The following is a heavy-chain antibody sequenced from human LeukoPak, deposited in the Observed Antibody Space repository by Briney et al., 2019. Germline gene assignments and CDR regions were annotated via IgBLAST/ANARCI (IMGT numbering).Heavy chain of an antibody. J-gene: IGHJ3*02. CDR1: GGSISSSNW. D-gene: IGHD6-6*01. V-gene: IGHV4-4*02. Sequence: SGTLSLTCAVSGGSISSSNWWSWVRQPPGKGLEWIGEIYHSGSTNYNPSLKSRVTISVDKSKNQFSLKLSSVTAADTAVYYCARDMSSIPPGLVAFDIWGQGTMVTVSS. CDR2: IYHSGST. CDR3: ARDMSSIPPGLVAFDI.